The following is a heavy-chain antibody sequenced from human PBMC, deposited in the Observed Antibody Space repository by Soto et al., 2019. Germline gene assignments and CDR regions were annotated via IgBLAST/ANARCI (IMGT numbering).Heavy chain of an antibody. CDR2: TYYKSKWNN. D-gene: IGHD3-10*01. CDR1: GDSVSSNSAG. V-gene: IGHV6-1*01. Sequence: PSQTLSLTCAISGDSVSSNSAGWNWIRQSPSRGLEWLGRTYYKSKWNNDYALSVKSRITINPDTSKNQFSLHLYSVTPEDTAVYYCNGITWFPGMDVWGQGTPVTVSS. J-gene: IGHJ6*02. CDR3: NGITWFPGMDV.